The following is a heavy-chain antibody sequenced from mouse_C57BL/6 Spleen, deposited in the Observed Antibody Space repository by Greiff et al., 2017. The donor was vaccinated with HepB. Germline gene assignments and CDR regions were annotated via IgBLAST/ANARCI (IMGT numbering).Heavy chain of an antibody. D-gene: IGHD1-1*01. J-gene: IGHJ1*03. CDR3: ASGGYYYGSRLLLYVGV. CDR1: GYTFTSYW. V-gene: IGHV1-7*01. CDR2: INPSSGYT. Sequence: VQLQQSGAELAKPGASVKLSCKASGYTFTSYWMHWVKQRPGQGLEWIGYINPSSGYTKYNQKFKDKATLTADRSSSTAYMQLSSLTYEDSAVYYCASGGYYYGSRLLLYVGVWGTGTTVTFSS.